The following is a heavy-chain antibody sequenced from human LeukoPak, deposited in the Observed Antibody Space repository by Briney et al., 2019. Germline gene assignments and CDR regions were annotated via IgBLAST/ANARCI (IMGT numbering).Heavy chain of an antibody. V-gene: IGHV3-23*01. D-gene: IGHD5-24*01. CDR2: ISGGYTAAT. J-gene: IGHJ5*02. CDR3: AKARDAYNYYWFDP. CDR1: GFTFSSYA. Sequence: GGSLRLSCAASGFTFSSYAMSWVRQAPGKGLEWVSAISGGYTAATDYADSVKGPFTISRDNYDNTLYLEMNSLRAEDTALYYCAKARDAYNYYWFDPWGQGTLVTVSS.